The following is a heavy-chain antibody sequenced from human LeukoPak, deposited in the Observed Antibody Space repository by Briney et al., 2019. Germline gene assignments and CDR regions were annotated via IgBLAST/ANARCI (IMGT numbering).Heavy chain of an antibody. Sequence: PGRSLRLSCAASGFTFSSYAMHWVRQAPGKGLEWVAVISYDGSNKYYADSVKGRFTISRDNSKNTLYLQMNSLRAEDTAVYYCARDIVGVVTGTSPRGWFDPWGQGTLVTVSS. CDR3: ARDIVGVVTGTSPRGWFDP. J-gene: IGHJ5*02. CDR1: GFTFSSYA. CDR2: ISYDGSNK. V-gene: IGHV3-30*01. D-gene: IGHD1-20*01.